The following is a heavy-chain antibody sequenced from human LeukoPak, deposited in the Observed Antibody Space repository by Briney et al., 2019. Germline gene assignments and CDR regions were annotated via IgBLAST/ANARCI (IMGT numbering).Heavy chain of an antibody. J-gene: IGHJ4*02. CDR1: GFTFSSYS. D-gene: IGHD1/OR15-1a*01. CDR3: AKVGKSDRNNFFTTKEKQFDY. V-gene: IGHV3-21*01. Sequence: GGSLRLSCAASGFTFSSYSMNWVRQAPGKGLEWVSSISSSSSYIYYADSVKGRFTISRDNAKNSLYLQMNSLRAEDTAVYYCAKVGKSDRNNFFTTKEKQFDYWGQGTLLTVSS. CDR2: ISSSSSYI.